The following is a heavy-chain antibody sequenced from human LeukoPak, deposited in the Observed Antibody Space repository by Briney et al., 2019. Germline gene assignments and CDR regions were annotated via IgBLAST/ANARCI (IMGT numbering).Heavy chain of an antibody. Sequence: TSETLSLTCTVSGGSISSSSYYWSWIRQPPGKGLEWIGYIYHSGSTYYNPSLKSRVTISVDRSKNQFSLKLSSVTAADTAVYYCASNIAAAGKRTYYFDYWGQGTLVTVSS. CDR3: ASNIAAAGKRTYYFDY. V-gene: IGHV4-30-2*01. J-gene: IGHJ4*02. CDR2: IYHSGST. D-gene: IGHD6-13*01. CDR1: GGSISSSSYY.